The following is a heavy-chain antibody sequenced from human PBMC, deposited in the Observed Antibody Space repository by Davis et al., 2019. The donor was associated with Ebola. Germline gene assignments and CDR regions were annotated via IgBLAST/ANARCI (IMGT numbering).Heavy chain of an antibody. J-gene: IGHJ4*02. CDR2: IRSKANSYAT. D-gene: IGHD2-8*01. CDR3: TQVNGPQGDY. V-gene: IGHV3-73*01. CDR1: GFTFSGSA. Sequence: GESLKISCAASGFTFSGSAMHWVRQASGKGLEWVGRIRSKANSYATAYAASVKGRFTISRDDSKNTAYLQMNSLKTEDTAVYYCTQVNGPQGDYWGQGTLVTVSS.